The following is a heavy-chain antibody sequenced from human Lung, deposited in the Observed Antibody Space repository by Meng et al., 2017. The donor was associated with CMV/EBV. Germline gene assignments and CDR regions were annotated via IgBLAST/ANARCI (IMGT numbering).Heavy chain of an antibody. V-gene: IGHV1-69*10. CDR2: INPILSMA. CDR1: GGTFDNYA. J-gene: IGHJ6*02. Sequence: SVXVSXKAPGGTFDNYAISWVRQAPGQGLEWMGGINPILSMATYPQRFQGRVTITADKSTTTAYMELSSLRSEDTALYYCARDFKTRRGIFGTVSGGYYGMDAWXQGTTV. D-gene: IGHD3-3*01. CDR3: ARDFKTRRGIFGTVSGGYYGMDA.